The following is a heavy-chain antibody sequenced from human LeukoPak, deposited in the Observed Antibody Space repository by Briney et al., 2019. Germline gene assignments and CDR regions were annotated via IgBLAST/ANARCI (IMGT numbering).Heavy chain of an antibody. D-gene: IGHD3-10*01. CDR1: GYTFTSYG. Sequence: GASVKVSCKASGYTFTSYGISWVRQAPGQGLEWMGGIIPIFGTANYAQKFQGRVTITADKSTSTAYMELSSLRSEDTAVYYCARVNPSYYYGSGSYYTADFYYYYYYMDVWGKGTTVTVSS. V-gene: IGHV1-69*06. J-gene: IGHJ6*03. CDR3: ARVNPSYYYGSGSYYTADFYYYYYYMDV. CDR2: IIPIFGTA.